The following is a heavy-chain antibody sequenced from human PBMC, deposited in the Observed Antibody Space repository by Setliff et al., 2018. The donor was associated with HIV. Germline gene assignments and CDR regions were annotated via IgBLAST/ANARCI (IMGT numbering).Heavy chain of an antibody. V-gene: IGHV1-69-2*01. CDR1: GYTFSDYY. CDR2: VDPEGGKT. D-gene: IGHD6-13*01. J-gene: IGHJ4*02. Sequence: ASVKVSCKVSGYTFSDYYMHWVQQAPGKGLEWMGLVDPEGGKTIYAENFQGRVTITADTSTDTTYMKLSSLRSEDTAVYYCATGRIPGIPAVIVYWGQGTPVTV. CDR3: ATGRIPGIPAVIVY.